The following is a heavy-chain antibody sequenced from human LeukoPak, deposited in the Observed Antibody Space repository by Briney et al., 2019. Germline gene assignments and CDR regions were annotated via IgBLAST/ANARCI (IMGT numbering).Heavy chain of an antibody. CDR3: ARGSRTRYNWKRVPFDP. V-gene: IGHV4-39*01. D-gene: IGHD1-20*01. Sequence: PSETLSLTCTVSGGSISSSSYYWGWIRQPPGKGLEWIGSIYYSGSTYYNPSLKSRVTISVDTSKIQISLKLNSVTAADTAVYYCARGSRTRYNWKRVPFDPWGQGTLVTVSS. CDR1: GGSISSSSYY. J-gene: IGHJ5*02. CDR2: IYYSGST.